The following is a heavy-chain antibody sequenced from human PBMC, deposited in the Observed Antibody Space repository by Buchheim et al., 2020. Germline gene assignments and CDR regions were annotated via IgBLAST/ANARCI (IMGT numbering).Heavy chain of an antibody. CDR2: IYPGDSDT. V-gene: IGHV5-51*01. J-gene: IGHJ4*01. CDR1: GYSFSNYW. Sequence: EVQLVQSGAEVKKPGESLKISCKGSGYSFSNYWIGWVRQMPGKGLEWLGIIYPGDSDTRYSPSFQGQVTISADKSISTAYLQWSGLKASDTAMYYCARHLGKVPSYCYDNSGYGQYFDYWGQGTL. CDR3: ARHLGKVPSYCYDNSGYGQYFDY. D-gene: IGHD3-22*01.